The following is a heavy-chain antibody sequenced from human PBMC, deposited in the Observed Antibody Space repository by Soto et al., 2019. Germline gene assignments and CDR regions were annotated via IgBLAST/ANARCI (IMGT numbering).Heavy chain of an antibody. CDR2: IYPGDSDT. D-gene: IGHD3-9*01. V-gene: IGHV5-51*01. Sequence: GESLKISCKGSGYSFTSYWIGWVRQMPWKGLEWMGIIYPGDSDTRYSPSFQGQVTISADKSISTAYLQWSSLKASDTAMYYCARQGLRYFDWSRPAGMDVWGQGTTVTVSS. CDR3: ARQGLRYFDWSRPAGMDV. CDR1: GYSFTSYW. J-gene: IGHJ6*02.